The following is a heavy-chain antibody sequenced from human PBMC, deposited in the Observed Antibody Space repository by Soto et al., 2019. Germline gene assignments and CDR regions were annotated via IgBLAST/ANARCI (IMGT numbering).Heavy chain of an antibody. CDR3: ARATYYYDSSGYSDRVLDY. CDR2: IYYSGNT. J-gene: IGHJ4*02. Sequence: QVQLQESGPGLVKPSQTLSLTCTVSGGSISSGGYYWSWIRQHPGNGLEWIGYIYYSGNTYYNPSLKSRVTISEDTSKNQFSLKLSSVTAADTAVYYCARATYYYDSSGYSDRVLDYWGQGTLVTVSS. CDR1: GGSISSGGYY. D-gene: IGHD3-22*01. V-gene: IGHV4-31*03.